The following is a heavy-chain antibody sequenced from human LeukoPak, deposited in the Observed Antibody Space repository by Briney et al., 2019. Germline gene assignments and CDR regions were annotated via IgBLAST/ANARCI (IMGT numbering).Heavy chain of an antibody. V-gene: IGHV3-23*01. CDR3: AKSRGGTNVVGLSPALRHGGFDY. Sequence: GGSLRLSCAASGFTFSSYAMTWVRQSPGMGLEWVATITGGGFVSFYADSVKGRFTISRDSSKDSLYLQMNSLRAEDTATYYCAKSRGGTNVVGLSPALRHGGFDYWGQGTLVTVSS. CDR1: GFTFSSYA. J-gene: IGHJ4*02. CDR2: ITGGGFVS. D-gene: IGHD2-21*02.